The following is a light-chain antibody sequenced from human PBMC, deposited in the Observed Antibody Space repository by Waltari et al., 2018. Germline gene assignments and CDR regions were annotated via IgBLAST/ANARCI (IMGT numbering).Light chain of an antibody. Sequence: EIVMTQSPATLSVSTGERATLSCRASQCVSSNLAWYQQKPGQAPRLLIYGASTRATGIPARFSGSGSGTEFTLTISSLESEDFAVYYCQQYNNWPPSITFGQGTRLEIK. J-gene: IGKJ5*01. V-gene: IGKV3-15*01. CDR2: GAS. CDR1: QCVSSN. CDR3: QQYNNWPPSIT.